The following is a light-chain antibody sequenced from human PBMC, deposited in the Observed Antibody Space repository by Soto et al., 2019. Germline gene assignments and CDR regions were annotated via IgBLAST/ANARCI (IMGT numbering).Light chain of an antibody. CDR3: QQLNSYPRT. CDR1: QSISGD. J-gene: IGKJ1*01. Sequence: DIQMTQSQLSLSASVGDRVTITCRTSQSISGDLNWYQQKTGRAPKLLIYAASTLQSGVPSRFSGSGSGTDFTLTISSLQPEDFATYYCQQLNSYPRTFGQGTKVDIK. V-gene: IGKV1-9*01. CDR2: AAS.